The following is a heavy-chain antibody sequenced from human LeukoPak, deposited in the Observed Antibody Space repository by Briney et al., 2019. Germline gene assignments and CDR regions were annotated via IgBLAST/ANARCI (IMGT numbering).Heavy chain of an antibody. J-gene: IGHJ4*02. CDR1: GFTFSSHL. Sequence: GGSLRLSCAASGFTFSSHLMPWVRQAQGTGLVWVSSVKSDGTATNYADSVKGRFTISRDNAKNTLYLQMSSLRVEDAAVYYCVRKFATGDWGQGTLVTVSS. D-gene: IGHD1-14*01. V-gene: IGHV3-74*01. CDR3: VRKFATGD. CDR2: VKSDGTAT.